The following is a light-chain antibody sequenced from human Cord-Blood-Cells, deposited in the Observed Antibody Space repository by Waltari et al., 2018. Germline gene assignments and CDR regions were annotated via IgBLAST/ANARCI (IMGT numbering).Light chain of an antibody. V-gene: IGKV1-39*01. CDR3: QQSYSTPYT. J-gene: IGKJ2*01. CDR1: QNISSY. Sequence: DIQMTQSPSSLSASVGARVTITCRASQNISSYLKWYQQKPGKPPKLLIYAASSLQSGVPARFSGSGSGTDFTLTISSLQPEDFATYYCQQSYSTPYTFGQGTKLEIK. CDR2: AAS.